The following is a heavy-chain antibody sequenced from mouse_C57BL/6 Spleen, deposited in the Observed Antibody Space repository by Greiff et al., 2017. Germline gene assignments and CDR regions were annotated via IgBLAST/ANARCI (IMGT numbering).Heavy chain of an antibody. Sequence: EVKLMESGAELVRPGASVKLSCTASGFNIKDYYMHWVKQRPEQGLEWIGRIDPEDGDTEYAPKFQGKATMTADTSSNTAYLQLSSQTSEDTAVYYGTTQAYYSNWYYDVWGTGTTVTVSS. D-gene: IGHD2-5*01. J-gene: IGHJ1*03. CDR1: GFNIKDYY. CDR2: IDPEDGDT. CDR3: TTQAYYSNWYYDV. V-gene: IGHV14-1*01.